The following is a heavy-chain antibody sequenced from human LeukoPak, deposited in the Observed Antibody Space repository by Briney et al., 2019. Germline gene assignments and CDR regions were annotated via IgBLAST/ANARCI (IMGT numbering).Heavy chain of an antibody. CDR3: ARDPFYYDSSGTPNWFDP. J-gene: IGHJ5*02. CDR1: GGSISSYY. CDR2: IYTSGRT. D-gene: IGHD3-22*01. V-gene: IGHV4-4*07. Sequence: NPSETLSLTCTVSGGSISSYYWSWIRQPAGKGLEWIGRIYTSGRTNYNPSLRSRVTMSVDTSKNQFSLKLSSVTAADTAVYYCARDPFYYDSSGTPNWFDPWGQGTLVTVSS.